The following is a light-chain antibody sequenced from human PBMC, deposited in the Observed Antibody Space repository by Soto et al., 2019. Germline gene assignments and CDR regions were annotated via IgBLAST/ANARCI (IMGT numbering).Light chain of an antibody. CDR1: SGDVGSYNL. V-gene: IGLV2-14*02. CDR2: EGS. CDR3: CSYTTIKTVV. Sequence: QSALTQPASVSGSPGQSITISCTGTSGDVGSYNLVSWYQQHPGKAPKLMIYEGSKRPSGISNRFSGSKSGNTASLTISGLQAEDDADYYCCSYTTIKTVVFGGGTKVTVL. J-gene: IGLJ2*01.